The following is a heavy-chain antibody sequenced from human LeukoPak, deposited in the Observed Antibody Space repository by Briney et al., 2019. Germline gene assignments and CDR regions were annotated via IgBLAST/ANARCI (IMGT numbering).Heavy chain of an antibody. V-gene: IGHV1-18*01. D-gene: IGHD2-2*02. J-gene: IGHJ6*03. CDR2: ISAYNGNT. Sequence: ASVKVSCKASGYTFTNYGVNWVRQASGQGLEWMGWISAYNGNTNYAQKFQGRVTMTTDTSTSTAYMELRSLRSDDTAVYYCAREAGCSSTSCYSVVNYYYYYMDVWGKGTTVTVSS. CDR3: AREAGCSSTSCYSVVNYYYYYMDV. CDR1: GYTFTNYG.